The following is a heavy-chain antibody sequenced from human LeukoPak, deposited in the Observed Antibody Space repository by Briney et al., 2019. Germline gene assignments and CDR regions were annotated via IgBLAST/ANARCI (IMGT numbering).Heavy chain of an antibody. V-gene: IGHV4-30-4*08. CDR2: IYYSGST. J-gene: IGHJ4*02. CDR1: GGSISSGDYY. D-gene: IGHD4-11*01. Sequence: SQTLSLTCTVSGGSISSGDYYWSWIRQPPGKGLEWIGYIYYSGSTYYNPSLKSRATISVDTSKNQLSLKLSSVTAADTAVYYCASSLYSNYPFDYWGQETLVTVSS. CDR3: ASSLYSNYPFDY.